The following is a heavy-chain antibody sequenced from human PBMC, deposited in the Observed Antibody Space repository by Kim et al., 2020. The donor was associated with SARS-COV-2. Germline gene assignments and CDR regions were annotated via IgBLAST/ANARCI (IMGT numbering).Heavy chain of an antibody. V-gene: IGHV3-73*01. J-gene: IGHJ4*02. Sequence: AASVKGRFTISRDDSKNTAYLQMNSLKTEDTAVYYCTRLLTGYSSSWYDYWGQGTLVTVSS. D-gene: IGHD6-13*01. CDR3: TRLLTGYSSSWYDY.